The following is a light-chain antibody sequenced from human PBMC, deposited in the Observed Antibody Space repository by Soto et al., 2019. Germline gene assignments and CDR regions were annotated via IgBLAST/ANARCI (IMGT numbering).Light chain of an antibody. V-gene: IGKV1-6*01. J-gene: IGKJ1*01. CDR1: QAIKND. CDR2: AAS. CDR3: LQAFSYPLM. Sequence: IQMTQSPSSLSASVGDRVIITCRASQAIKNDLAWYQQKPGKAPKLLIYAASTLQTGVPSRFSGSGSGKDFTLTISSLQPEDFATYCCLQAFSYPLMFGQGTKVDIK.